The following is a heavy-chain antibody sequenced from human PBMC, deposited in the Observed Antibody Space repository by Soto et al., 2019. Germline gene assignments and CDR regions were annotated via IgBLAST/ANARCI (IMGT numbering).Heavy chain of an antibody. Sequence: SETLSLTCTVSGGSISSGGYYWSWIRQHPGKGLEWIGYIYYSGSTYYNPSLKSRVTISVDTSKNQFSLKLSSVTAADTAVYYCARVFTIFGVVDPNYYYYMDVWGKGTTVTVSS. CDR1: GGSISSGGYY. J-gene: IGHJ6*03. D-gene: IGHD3-3*01. CDR2: IYYSGST. CDR3: ARVFTIFGVVDPNYYYYMDV. V-gene: IGHV4-31*03.